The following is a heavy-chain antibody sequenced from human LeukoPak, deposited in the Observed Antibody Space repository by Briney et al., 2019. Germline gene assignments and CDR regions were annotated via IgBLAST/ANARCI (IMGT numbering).Heavy chain of an antibody. J-gene: IGHJ4*02. Sequence: PGGSLRLSCLTSGFTLSTNAMSWVRQAPGKGLEWISGISGSGASTYYADSVKGRFTISRDNSKSTLYLQMNSLRADDAAIYYCAKETSSGNFVTIDCWGQGALVTVSS. D-gene: IGHD1-26*01. V-gene: IGHV3-23*01. CDR3: AKETSSGNFVTIDC. CDR2: ISGSGAST. CDR1: GFTLSTNA.